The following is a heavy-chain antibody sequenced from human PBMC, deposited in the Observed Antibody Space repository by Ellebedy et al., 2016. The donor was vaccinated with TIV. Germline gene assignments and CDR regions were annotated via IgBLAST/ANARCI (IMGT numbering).Heavy chain of an antibody. J-gene: IGHJ4*02. CDR3: ARGDVHYDILTGYLDS. CDR1: GGSLTDYF. CDR2: ISYSGTT. V-gene: IGHV4-34*01. D-gene: IGHD3-9*01. Sequence: PSETLSLTCGVSGGSLTDYFWTWVRQPPGKGLEWIGEISYSGTTNYKSSLRSRVTVSIDTAKNQFSLKLISVTAADSGLYYCARGDVHYDILTGYLDSWGQGTLVTVAS.